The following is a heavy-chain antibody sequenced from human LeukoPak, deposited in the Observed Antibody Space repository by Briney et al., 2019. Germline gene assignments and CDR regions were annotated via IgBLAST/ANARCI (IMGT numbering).Heavy chain of an antibody. CDR1: GFTFSSSW. J-gene: IGHJ6*03. CDR3: ARGIQLWLQYYYYYYMDV. V-gene: IGHV3-7*01. Sequence: RTGGSLRLSCATSGFTFSSSWMSWVRQAPGKGLEWVANIKQDGSGRSYVDSVKGRFTISRDNAKNLMYLQMNSLRAEDTAVYYCARGIQLWLQYYYYYYMDVWGKGTTVTVTS. CDR2: IKQDGSGR. D-gene: IGHD5-18*01.